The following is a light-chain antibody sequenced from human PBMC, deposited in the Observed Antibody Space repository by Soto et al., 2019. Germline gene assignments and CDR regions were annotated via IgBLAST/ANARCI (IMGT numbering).Light chain of an antibody. Sequence: DIQMTQSPSSLSASVGDRVTITCRASQGISSSLAWYQHKPGKVPELLIYAASTLHSGVPSWFSGSGSGTDFTLTISSLQPEDVATYYCQEYYSPPFTFGPGTKVNFK. J-gene: IGKJ3*01. CDR3: QEYYSPPFT. CDR2: AAS. CDR1: QGISSS. V-gene: IGKV1-27*01.